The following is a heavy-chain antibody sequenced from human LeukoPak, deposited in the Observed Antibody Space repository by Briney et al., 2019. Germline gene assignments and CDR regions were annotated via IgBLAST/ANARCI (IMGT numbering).Heavy chain of an antibody. J-gene: IGHJ4*02. CDR3: AKALVPAEISYYFAH. V-gene: IGHV3-7*01. CDR1: GFTFSAFW. CDR2: MKQDGSEK. D-gene: IGHD2-2*01. Sequence: GGSLRLSCAASGFTFSAFWMSWVRQAPGKGLEWVAHMKQDGSEKYYVDSVKGRFTISRDNAENKNSLYLHMNSLRAEDTAVYYCAKALVPAEISYYFAHWGQGTLVTVSS.